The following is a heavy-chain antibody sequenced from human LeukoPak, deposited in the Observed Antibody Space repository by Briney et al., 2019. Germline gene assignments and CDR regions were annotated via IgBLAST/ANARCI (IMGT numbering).Heavy chain of an antibody. Sequence: SETLSLTCAVYVGSFSGYCWSWIRQSPGKGLEWIGEINHSGNTTYNPSLKRRLTMSVDTSKNQFSLKLSSVTAADTSFFKQKTAYDILTGISNWFDPWGQGTLVTVSS. J-gene: IGHJ5*02. V-gene: IGHV4-34*01. CDR3: KTAYDILTGISNWFDP. D-gene: IGHD3-9*01. CDR1: VGSFSGYC. CDR2: INHSGNT.